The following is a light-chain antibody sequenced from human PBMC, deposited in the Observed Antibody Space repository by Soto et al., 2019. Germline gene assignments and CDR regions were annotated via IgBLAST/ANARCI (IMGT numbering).Light chain of an antibody. J-gene: IGKJ4*01. V-gene: IGKV1-9*01. CDR1: QGINSY. CDR3: QQLNSYPLT. CDR2: TAS. Sequence: DIQLTQSPSFLSASVGDRVTVTCRASQGINSYLAWYQQKPGKAPKLLIYTASTLQSGVPSRFSGSGSGTEFTLTITSLQPEDFAAYYCQQLNSYPLTFGGGTKVDIK.